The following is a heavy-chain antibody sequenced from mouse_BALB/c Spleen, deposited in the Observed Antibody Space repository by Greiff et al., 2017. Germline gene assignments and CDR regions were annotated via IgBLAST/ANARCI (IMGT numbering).Heavy chain of an antibody. Sequence: QVQLKESGPGLVAPSQSLSITCTVSGFSLTSYGVHWVRQPPGKGLEWLGVIWAGGSTNYNSALMSRLSISKVNSKSQVFLKMNSLQTDDTAMYYGARAPPYYYGSRYYFDYWGRGTTPTVSS. CDR1: GFSLTSYG. CDR3: ARAPPYYYGSRYYFDY. D-gene: IGHD1-1*01. V-gene: IGHV2-9*02. CDR2: IWAGGST. J-gene: IGHJ2*01.